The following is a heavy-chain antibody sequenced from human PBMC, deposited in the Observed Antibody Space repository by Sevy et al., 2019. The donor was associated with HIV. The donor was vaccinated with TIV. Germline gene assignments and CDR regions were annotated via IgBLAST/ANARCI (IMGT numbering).Heavy chain of an antibody. CDR1: GFTFSSYG. CDR3: AKDGQIALAGGLYIDV. J-gene: IGHJ6*03. D-gene: IGHD6-19*01. Sequence: GGSLRLSCAASGFTFSSYGMHWVRQAPGKGLEWVAVIWYDGSNKYYADSMKGRFTISRDNSKHTLYLQMNGLRAEDTAVFYCAKDGQIALAGGLYIDVWGKGTTVTVSS. CDR2: IWYDGSNK. V-gene: IGHV3-33*06.